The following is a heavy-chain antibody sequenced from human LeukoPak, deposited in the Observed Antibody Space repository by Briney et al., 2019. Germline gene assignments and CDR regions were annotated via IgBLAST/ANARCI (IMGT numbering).Heavy chain of an antibody. Sequence: SETLSLTCTVSGYSISSGYYWGWIRQPPGEGLEWIGSIYHSGSTYYNPSLKSRVTISVDTSKNQFSLKLSSVTAADTAVYYCARGSGSSIYYYYCMDVWGKGTTVTVSS. V-gene: IGHV4-38-2*02. D-gene: IGHD3-10*01. CDR3: ARGSGSSIYYYYCMDV. J-gene: IGHJ6*03. CDR2: IYHSGST. CDR1: GYSISSGYY.